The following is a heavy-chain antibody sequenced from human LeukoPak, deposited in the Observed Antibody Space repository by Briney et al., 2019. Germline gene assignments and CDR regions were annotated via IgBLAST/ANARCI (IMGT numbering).Heavy chain of an antibody. CDR2: ISYDGSNK. CDR3: AKEVYSYGSMEGFDY. Sequence: PGRSLRLSCAASGFTFSSYGMHWVRQAPGKGLEWVAVISYDGSNKYYADSVKGRFTISRDNSKNTLYLQMNSLRAEDTAVYYCAKEVYSYGSMEGFDYWGQGTLVTVSS. V-gene: IGHV3-30*18. J-gene: IGHJ4*02. CDR1: GFTFSSYG. D-gene: IGHD5-18*01.